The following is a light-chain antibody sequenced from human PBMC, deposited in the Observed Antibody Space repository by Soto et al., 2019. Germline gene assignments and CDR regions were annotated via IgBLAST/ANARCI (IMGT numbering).Light chain of an antibody. Sequence: EIVLTQSPGTLSLSPGDRATLSCRASQIVSSSYLAWYQQKPGQAPRLLIYGASSRATGIPDRFSGSGSGTEFTLTISRLEPEDFAVYYCQQYGSSSWTFGQGTKVDIK. V-gene: IGKV3-20*01. CDR1: QIVSSSY. CDR3: QQYGSSSWT. J-gene: IGKJ1*01. CDR2: GAS.